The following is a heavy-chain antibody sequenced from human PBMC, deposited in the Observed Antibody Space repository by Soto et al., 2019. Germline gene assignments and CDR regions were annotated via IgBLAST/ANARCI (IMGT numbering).Heavy chain of an antibody. CDR3: AKAYGYCSSASCYSDYYYYMDV. J-gene: IGHJ6*03. CDR1: GFTFDDYA. V-gene: IGHV3-9*01. CDR2: ISWNSGSI. Sequence: EVQLVESGGGLVQPGRSLRLSCAASGFTFDDYAMHWVRQAPGKGLEWVSGISWNSGSIGYADSVKGRFTISRDNAKNSLYLQLNSLRAVDTALYYCAKAYGYCSSASCYSDYYYYMDVWGKGTTGTVSS. D-gene: IGHD2-2*01.